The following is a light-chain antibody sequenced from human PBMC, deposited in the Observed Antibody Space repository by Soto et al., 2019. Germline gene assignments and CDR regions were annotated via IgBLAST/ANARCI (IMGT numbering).Light chain of an antibody. Sequence: DIQMTQSPSSLSASVGDRVTITCRAGQTISTYLNWYQQKPGKAPNLLIYAASSLQSGVPSRFSGSGSGTDFTLTISSLQPEDSATYYCQQTFSSLWTFGRGTKVEIK. CDR1: QTISTY. CDR3: QQTFSSLWT. J-gene: IGKJ1*01. CDR2: AAS. V-gene: IGKV1-39*01.